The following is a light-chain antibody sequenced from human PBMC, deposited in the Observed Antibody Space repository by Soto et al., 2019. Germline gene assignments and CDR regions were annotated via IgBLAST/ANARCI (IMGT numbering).Light chain of an antibody. Sequence: NFMLAQPHSVSESPGKTVTISCTGSSGTVVTNYVQWYQQRPGSAPTTVIYEDNQRPSGVPDRFSGSIDRSSNSASLTISGLKTEDEADYYCQSSDSSNHVVFGGGTKLTVL. CDR2: EDN. V-gene: IGLV6-57*02. J-gene: IGLJ2*01. CDR1: SGTVVTNY. CDR3: QSSDSSNHVV.